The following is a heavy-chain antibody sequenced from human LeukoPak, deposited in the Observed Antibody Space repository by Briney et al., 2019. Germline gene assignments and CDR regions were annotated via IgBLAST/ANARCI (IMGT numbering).Heavy chain of an antibody. CDR2: ISGSGGST. V-gene: IGHV3-23*01. D-gene: IGHD6-25*01. CDR3: AKGGSARVFDY. Sequence: GGPLRLSCAASEFTFSSYAMSWVRQAPGRGLEWVSAISGSGGSTYYADSVKGRFTISRDNSKNTLYLQMNSLRAEDTAVYYCAKGGSARVFDYWGQGTLVTVSS. CDR1: EFTFSSYA. J-gene: IGHJ4*02.